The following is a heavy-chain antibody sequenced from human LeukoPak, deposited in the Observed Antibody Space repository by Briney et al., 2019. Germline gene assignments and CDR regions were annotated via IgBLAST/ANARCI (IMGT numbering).Heavy chain of an antibody. CDR1: GGSISSSSHY. V-gene: IGHV4-39*01. CDR3: ARQKSGGYGLFDY. D-gene: IGHD1-26*01. Sequence: SETLSLTCTVSGGSISSSSHYWGWIRQPPGKGLEWIGSIYYSGSTYYNPSLKSRVTISVDTSKNQFSLKLSSVTAADTSVYYCARQKSGGYGLFDYWGQGTLVTVSS. CDR2: IYYSGST. J-gene: IGHJ4*02.